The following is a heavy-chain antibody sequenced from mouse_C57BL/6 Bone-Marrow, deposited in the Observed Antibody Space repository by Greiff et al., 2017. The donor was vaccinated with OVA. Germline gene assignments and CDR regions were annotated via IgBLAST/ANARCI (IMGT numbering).Heavy chain of an antibody. CDR3: ARTLLYGSSPYYFDY. CDR1: GYTFTSYW. V-gene: IGHV1-50*01. D-gene: IGHD1-1*01. J-gene: IGHJ2*01. Sequence: QVQLQQPGAELVKPGASVKLSCKASGYTFTSYWMQWVKQRPGQGLEWIGEIDPSDSYTNYNQKFKGKATLTVDTSSSTAYMQLSSLTSEDSAVYYCARTLLYGSSPYYFDYWGQGTTLTVSS. CDR2: IDPSDSYT.